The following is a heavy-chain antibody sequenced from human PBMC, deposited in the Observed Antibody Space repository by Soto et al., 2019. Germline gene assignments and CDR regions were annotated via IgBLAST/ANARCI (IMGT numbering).Heavy chain of an antibody. Sequence: SETLSLTCTVSGGSISSGGYYWSWIRQHPGKGLEWIGYIYYSGTTYYNPSLKSRVTISVDTSKNQFSLKLSSVSAADTALYYCARCSLVVVPAPGFDPWGRGTLVTVSS. V-gene: IGHV4-31*03. D-gene: IGHD2-2*01. CDR2: IYYSGTT. J-gene: IGHJ5*02. CDR3: ARCSLVVVPAPGFDP. CDR1: GGSISSGGYY.